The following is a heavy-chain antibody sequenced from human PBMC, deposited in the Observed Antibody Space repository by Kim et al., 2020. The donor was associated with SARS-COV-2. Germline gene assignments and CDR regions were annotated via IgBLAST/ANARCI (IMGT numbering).Heavy chain of an antibody. Sequence: IYYADSVKGRFTISRDNAKNSRYLQMNSLRAEDTAVYYCAGDSSGWFYFDYWGQGTLVTVSS. CDR2: I. CDR3: AGDSSGWFYFDY. V-gene: IGHV3-21*01. D-gene: IGHD6-19*01. J-gene: IGHJ4*02.